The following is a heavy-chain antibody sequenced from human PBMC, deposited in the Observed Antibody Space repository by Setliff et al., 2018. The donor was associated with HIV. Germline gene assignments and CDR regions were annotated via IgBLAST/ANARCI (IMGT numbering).Heavy chain of an antibody. Sequence: PGGSLRLSCAASGFTFSDYYMSWIRQAPGKGLEWVSYISSSGSTIYYADSVKGRFTISRDNAKNSLYLQMNSLRAEDTAVYYCAGHDSSGYSSFDYWGQGTLVTVSS. D-gene: IGHD3-22*01. CDR2: ISSSGSTI. J-gene: IGHJ4*02. CDR3: AGHDSSGYSSFDY. CDR1: GFTFSDYY. V-gene: IGHV3-11*04.